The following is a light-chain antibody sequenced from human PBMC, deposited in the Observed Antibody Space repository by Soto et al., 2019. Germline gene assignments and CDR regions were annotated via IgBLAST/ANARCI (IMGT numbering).Light chain of an antibody. CDR3: QSYDSSLSGL. V-gene: IGLV1-40*01. CDR2: GNF. J-gene: IGLJ2*01. CDR1: SSNIGAGYD. Sequence: QSVLTQPPSVSGAPGQRVTISCTGSSSNIGAGYDVHWYQQLPGTAPKLLIYGNFNRPSGVPDRFSASKSGTSASLAITALQPEDEADYYCQSYDSSLSGLFGGGTKVTVL.